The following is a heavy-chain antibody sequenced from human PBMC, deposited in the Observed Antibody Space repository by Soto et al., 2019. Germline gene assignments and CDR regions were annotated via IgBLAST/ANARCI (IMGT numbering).Heavy chain of an antibody. CDR2: ISSSSRYI. CDR1: GFNFSSYT. J-gene: IGHJ6*02. D-gene: IGHD6-19*01. Sequence: PGGSLRLSCAASGFNFSSYTMNWVRQAPGKGLEWVSSISSSSRYIYYADSVKGRFTISRDNSKNTLYLQMNSLRAEDTAVYYCARVMLYSSGWYQLPYYYYGMDVWGQGTTVTVSS. V-gene: IGHV3-21*01. CDR3: ARVMLYSSGWYQLPYYYYGMDV.